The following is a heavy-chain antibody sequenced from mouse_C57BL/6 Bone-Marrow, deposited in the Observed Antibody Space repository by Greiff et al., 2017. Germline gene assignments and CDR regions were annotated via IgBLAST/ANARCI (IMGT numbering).Heavy chain of an antibody. J-gene: IGHJ4*01. CDR1: GYTFTSYW. CDR2: IYPGSGST. V-gene: IGHV1-55*01. Sequence: QVQLKQSGAELVKPGASVKMSCKASGYTFTSYWITWVKQRPGQGLEWIGDIYPGSGSTNYNEKFKSKATLTVDTSSSTAYMQLSSLTSEDSAVYYCAELGRRYAMDYWGQGTSVTVSS. D-gene: IGHD4-1*01. CDR3: AELGRRYAMDY.